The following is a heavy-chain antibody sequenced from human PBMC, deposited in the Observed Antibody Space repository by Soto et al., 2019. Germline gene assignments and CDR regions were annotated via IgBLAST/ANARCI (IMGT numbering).Heavy chain of an antibody. V-gene: IGHV3-23*01. CDR3: AKDVISGDGFWLMDH. J-gene: IGHJ4*02. Sequence: GGSLRLSCAASGFTFSYYAMTWVRQAPGKGLESVSGIYGNGAGVQYADSVRGRFTISRDNSKNTLYLQMNSLRAEDTAVYYCAKDVISGDGFWLMDHWGQGTLVTVSS. CDR1: GFTFSYYA. CDR2: IYGNGAGV. D-gene: IGHD2-21*02.